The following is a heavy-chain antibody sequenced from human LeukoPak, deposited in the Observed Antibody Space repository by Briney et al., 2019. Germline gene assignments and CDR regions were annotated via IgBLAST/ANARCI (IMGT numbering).Heavy chain of an antibody. D-gene: IGHD6-19*01. CDR1: GFTFRSYW. V-gene: IGHV3-7*01. J-gene: IGHJ6*03. CDR2: IKQDGSEK. Sequence: GGSLRLSCAVSGFTFRSYWMSWVRQAPGKGLEWVANIKQDGSEKYYVDSVKGRFTISRDNAKNSLYLQMNSLRAEDTAVYYCAREGSDWNYYYYMDVWGKGTTVTISS. CDR3: AREGSDWNYYYYMDV.